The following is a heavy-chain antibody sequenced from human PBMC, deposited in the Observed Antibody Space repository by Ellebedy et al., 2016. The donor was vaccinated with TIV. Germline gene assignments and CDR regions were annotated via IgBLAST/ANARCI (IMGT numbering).Heavy chain of an antibody. V-gene: IGHV3-30*03. D-gene: IGHD3-22*01. CDR3: ARDGRSGYSGADY. CDR1: GFTFRKHG. J-gene: IGHJ4*02. Sequence: GESLKISCAASGFTFRKHGMQWVRQAPGTGLEWVAVTSYDVTNTYYADSVKGRFTISRDNSKNTLYLQMNSLRAEDTAVYYCARDGRSGYSGADYWGQGTLFTVSS. CDR2: TSYDVTNT.